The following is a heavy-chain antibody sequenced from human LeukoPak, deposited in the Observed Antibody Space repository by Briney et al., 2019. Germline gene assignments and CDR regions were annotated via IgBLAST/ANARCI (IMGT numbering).Heavy chain of an antibody. CDR3: ATDSGSWRRVEY. V-gene: IGHV1-2*02. CDR1: GYTFTGYY. Sequence: ASVKVSCKASGYTFTGYYMHWVRQAPGQGLEWMGWINPNSGGTNYAQKPQGRVTMTTDTSTSTAYMELRSLRSDDTAVYYCATDSGSWRRVEYWGQGTLVTVSS. D-gene: IGHD1-26*01. CDR2: INPNSGGT. J-gene: IGHJ4*02.